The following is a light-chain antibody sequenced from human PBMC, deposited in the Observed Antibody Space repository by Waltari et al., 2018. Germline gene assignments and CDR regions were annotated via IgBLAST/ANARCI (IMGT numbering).Light chain of an antibody. J-gene: IGKJ2*01. CDR2: KAS. CDR3: QQYNSYSYT. Sequence: DIQMTQSPSTLSASVGDRVTITCRASQKINDWLAWYQQKPGQAPQVLIYKASTLESGVPSRFSGSGSGTEFTLTISSLQPDDFATYYCQQYNSYSYTFGQGTKLEIK. CDR1: QKINDW. V-gene: IGKV1-5*03.